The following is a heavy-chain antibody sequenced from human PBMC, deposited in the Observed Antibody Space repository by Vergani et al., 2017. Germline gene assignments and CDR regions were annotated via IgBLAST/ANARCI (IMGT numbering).Heavy chain of an antibody. CDR1: GFTFSGSA. D-gene: IGHD1-26*01. CDR2: IISKANSYAT. V-gene: IGHV3-73*01. Sequence: EVQLVESGGGLVQPGGSLKLSCAASGFTFSGSAMHWVRQASGKGLEWVGRIISKANSYATAYAASVKGRFTISRDDSKNTAYLQMNSLKTEDTAVYYCTSSMGATDYWGQGTLVTVSS. J-gene: IGHJ4*02. CDR3: TSSMGATDY.